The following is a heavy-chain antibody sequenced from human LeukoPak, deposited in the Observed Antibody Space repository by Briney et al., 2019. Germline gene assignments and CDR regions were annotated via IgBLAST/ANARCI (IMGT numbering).Heavy chain of an antibody. CDR3: ARGRLMDV. V-gene: IGHV4-34*01. J-gene: IGHJ6*03. Sequence: KPGGSLRLSCAASGFTFSSYEMNWVRQPPGKGLEWIGEINHSGSTNYNPSLKSRVTISVDTSKNQFSLKLSSVTAADTAVYYCARGRLMDVWGKGTTVTVSS. CDR1: GFTFSSYE. CDR2: INHSGST.